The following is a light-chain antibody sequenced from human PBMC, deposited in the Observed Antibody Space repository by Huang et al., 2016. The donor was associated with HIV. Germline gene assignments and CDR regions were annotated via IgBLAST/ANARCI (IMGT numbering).Light chain of an antibody. Sequence: DIVMTQSPDSLAVSLGERATINCKSSQSVLYSSNNKNYLAWYQQKTGQPPKLLIYWASTREAGVPERFIGSGSGTDFTLTISSLQAEDVAVYYCQQYYSTPQTFGQGTKVEIK. J-gene: IGKJ1*01. CDR1: QSVLYSSNNKNY. CDR3: QQYYSTPQT. CDR2: WAS. V-gene: IGKV4-1*01.